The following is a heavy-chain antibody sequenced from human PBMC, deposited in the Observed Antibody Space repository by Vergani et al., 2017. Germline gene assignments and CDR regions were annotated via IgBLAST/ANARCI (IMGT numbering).Heavy chain of an antibody. CDR1: GFTFSSYS. CDR3: ARSVESAAFDV. V-gene: IGHV3-21*05. CDR2: ISSSSSYI. J-gene: IGHJ3*01. Sequence: EVQLVESGGGLVQPGGSLRLSCAASGFTFSSYSLNWVRQAPGKGLEWVSYISSSSSYIYYADSVKGRFTISRDNAKNSLYLQMNSLRAEDTAIYYCARSVESAAFDVWGQGTMVTVSS.